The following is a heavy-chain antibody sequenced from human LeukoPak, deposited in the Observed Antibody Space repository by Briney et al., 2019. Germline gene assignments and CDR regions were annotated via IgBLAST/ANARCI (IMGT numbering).Heavy chain of an antibody. CDR1: GFTFSNYA. J-gene: IGHJ4*02. Sequence: GGSLRLSCAASGFTFSNYAMSWVRQAPGKGLEWVSAISDSGGITYYADSVKGRFTISRDNSKNTLYLQMNSLRAEDTAIFYCAKVVVVAAIPRGYFDYWGQGTLVTVSS. D-gene: IGHD2-15*01. CDR2: ISDSGGIT. CDR3: AKVVVVAAIPRGYFDY. V-gene: IGHV3-23*01.